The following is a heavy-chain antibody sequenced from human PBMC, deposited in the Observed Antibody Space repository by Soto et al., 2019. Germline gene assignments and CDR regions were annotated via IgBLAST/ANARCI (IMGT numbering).Heavy chain of an antibody. D-gene: IGHD2-2*01. V-gene: IGHV1-18*01. CDR2: SLYSDGT. Sequence: ASVKVSCKTSGYTFSNYGITWVRQAPGQPLEWLSLYSDGTNYAQKFQGRVSMTTDTSTTTAFMELRSLRSDDTAVYYCARVVPGAEAWFGPWGQGTLVTVSS. CDR3: ARVVPGAEAWFGP. CDR1: GYTFSNYG. J-gene: IGHJ5*02.